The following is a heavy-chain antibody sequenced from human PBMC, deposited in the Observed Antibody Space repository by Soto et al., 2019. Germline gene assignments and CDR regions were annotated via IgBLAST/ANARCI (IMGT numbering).Heavy chain of an antibody. CDR2: INSGNGNA. CDR1: GYTFTTYA. Sequence: ASVKVSCKASGYTFTTYAIHWVRQAPGQRLEWMGWINSGNGNAKYSQKFRGRVTITRDTSATTAYVELSSLRSEDTAVYFCARFYYFYYAMDVWGQGTTVTVSS. CDR3: ARFYYFYYAMDV. J-gene: IGHJ6*02. V-gene: IGHV1-3*01.